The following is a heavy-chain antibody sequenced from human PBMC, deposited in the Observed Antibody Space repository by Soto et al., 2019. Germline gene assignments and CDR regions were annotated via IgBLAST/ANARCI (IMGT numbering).Heavy chain of an antibody. J-gene: IGHJ6*03. CDR2: INHSGSA. V-gene: IGHV4-34*01. Sequence: SETLSLTCAVYGGSFSGYYWSWIRQPPGKGLEWIGEINHSGSANYNPSLKSRVTISVGTSKNQFSLKLSSVTAADTAVYYCARGRIRGHDYYYYYYMDVWGKGTTVTVSS. CDR3: ARGRIRGHDYYYYYYMDV. CDR1: GGSFSGYY.